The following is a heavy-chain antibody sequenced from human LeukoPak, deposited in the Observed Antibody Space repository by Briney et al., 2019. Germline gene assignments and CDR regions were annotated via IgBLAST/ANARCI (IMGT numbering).Heavy chain of an antibody. J-gene: IGHJ4*02. CDR2: ISPIFGTA. CDR1: GGTFSSYA. CDR3: ARDPSYYEDGDY. V-gene: IGHV1-69*05. Sequence: GASVTVSCKASGGTFSSYAISGVRQAPGQGLAGMGRISPIFGTANCAQKFQGRVTITTDESTSTAYMELSSLRSEDTAVYYCARDPSYYEDGDYWGQGTLVTVSS. D-gene: IGHD3-22*01.